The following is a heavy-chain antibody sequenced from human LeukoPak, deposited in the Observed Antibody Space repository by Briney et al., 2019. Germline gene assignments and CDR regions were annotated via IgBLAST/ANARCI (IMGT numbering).Heavy chain of an antibody. CDR2: IYPGDSDI. V-gene: IGHV5-51*01. Sequence: GGALKISSKGSGYFFISHCVGWGRPMPRESLEWIGVIYPGDSDIRYSPSFQGQVSMSADKSISTAYLQWSSLKASDTAMYYCARHLKQGIAVAGSFDYWGQGTLVTVSS. CDR3: ARHLKQGIAVAGSFDY. J-gene: IGHJ4*02. CDR1: GYFFISHC. D-gene: IGHD6-19*01.